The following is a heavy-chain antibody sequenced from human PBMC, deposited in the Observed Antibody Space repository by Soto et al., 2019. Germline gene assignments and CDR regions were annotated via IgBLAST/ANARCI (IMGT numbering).Heavy chain of an antibody. J-gene: IGHJ3*01. CDR3: AKSGGNGWFADAFDV. V-gene: IGHV3-53*01. CDR1: GFIVSSYY. Sequence: GGSLRLSCAGSGFIVSSYYMSWVRQAPGKGLEWISVIYSGGSTYYADSVKGRFTISRDNSENTLYLQLNSLRVEDTAVYYCAKSGGNGWFADAFDVWGQGTMVPVSS. D-gene: IGHD6-19*01. CDR2: IYSGGST.